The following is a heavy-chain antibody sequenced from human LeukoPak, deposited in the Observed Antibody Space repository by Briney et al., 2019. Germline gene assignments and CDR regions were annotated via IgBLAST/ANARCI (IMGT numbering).Heavy chain of an antibody. V-gene: IGHV3-23*01. D-gene: IGHD6-19*01. Sequence: PGGSLRLSCAASGFTFSSYGMSWVRQAPGKGLEWVSAISGSGGSTYYADSVKGRFTISRDNSKNTLYLQMNSLRAEDTAVYYCAKALFGVAGDRYYFDYWGQGTLVTVSS. CDR1: GFTFSSYG. CDR2: ISGSGGST. CDR3: AKALFGVAGDRYYFDY. J-gene: IGHJ4*02.